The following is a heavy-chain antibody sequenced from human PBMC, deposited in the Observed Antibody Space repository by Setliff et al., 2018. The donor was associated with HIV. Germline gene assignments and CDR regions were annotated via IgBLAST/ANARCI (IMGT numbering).Heavy chain of an antibody. CDR2: VYYSGST. Sequence: SETLSLTCTVSGGSISSSSYYWGWIRQPPGKGLEWIGSVYYSGSTNYNPSLKSRVTISVDTSKNQFSLKLNSVTAADTAVYYCASGSHGEGATDYWGLGTLVTVSS. V-gene: IGHV4-39*07. D-gene: IGHD1-26*01. CDR3: ASGSHGEGATDY. J-gene: IGHJ4*02. CDR1: GGSISSSSYY.